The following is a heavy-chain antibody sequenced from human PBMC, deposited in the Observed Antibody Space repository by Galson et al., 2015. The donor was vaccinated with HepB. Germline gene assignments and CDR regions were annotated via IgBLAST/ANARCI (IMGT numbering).Heavy chain of an antibody. Sequence: SVKVSCKASGGTFSSYAISWARQAPGQGLEWMGGIIPILGIANYAQKFQGRVTITADKSTSTAYMELSSLRSEDTAVYYCARAPVAAPVGYYFDYWGQGTLVTVSS. D-gene: IGHD6-19*01. CDR3: ARAPVAAPVGYYFDY. CDR2: IIPILGIA. V-gene: IGHV1-69*10. J-gene: IGHJ4*02. CDR1: GGTFSSYA.